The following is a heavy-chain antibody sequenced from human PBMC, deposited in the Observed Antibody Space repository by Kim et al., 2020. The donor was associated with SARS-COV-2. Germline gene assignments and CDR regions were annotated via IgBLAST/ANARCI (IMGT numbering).Heavy chain of an antibody. V-gene: IGHV3-30*18. CDR3: AKRAEVGGSGSPGWFDP. CDR1: GFTFSSYG. Sequence: GGSLRLSCAASGFTFSSYGMHWVRQAPGKGLEWVAVISYDGSNKYYADSVKGRFTISRDNSKNTLYLQMNSLRAEDTAVYYCAKRAEVGGSGSPGWFDPWGQGTLVTVSS. CDR2: ISYDGSNK. D-gene: IGHD3-10*01. J-gene: IGHJ5*02.